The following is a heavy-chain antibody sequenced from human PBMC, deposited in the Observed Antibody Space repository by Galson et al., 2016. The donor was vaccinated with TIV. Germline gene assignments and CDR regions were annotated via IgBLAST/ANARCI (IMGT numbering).Heavy chain of an antibody. J-gene: IGHJ6*03. D-gene: IGHD1-1*01. CDR1: GFTFDDYA. Sequence: SLRLSCAASGFTFDDYAMHWVRQVSGRGLEWVSVISWNSGITVYADSVKGRFIISRDNAKNSLYLQMNSLRAEDTALYYCAKGQLRAARRFYYMDVWGKGTTVTVSS. CDR2: ISWNSGIT. CDR3: AKGQLRAARRFYYMDV. V-gene: IGHV3-9*01.